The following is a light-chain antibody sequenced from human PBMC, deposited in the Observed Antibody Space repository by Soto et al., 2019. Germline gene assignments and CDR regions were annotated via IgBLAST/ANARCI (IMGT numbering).Light chain of an antibody. V-gene: IGKV3-20*01. Sequence: EIVLTPSPGTVSLSPGERATLSCRASQSISSSYLAWYQQKPGQAPRLLIYGASSRATGIPDRFSGSGSGTDFTLTVSRLEPEDFAVYYCQQYATSPPTFGGGTKVEI. J-gene: IGKJ4*01. CDR1: QSISSSY. CDR3: QQYATSPPT. CDR2: GAS.